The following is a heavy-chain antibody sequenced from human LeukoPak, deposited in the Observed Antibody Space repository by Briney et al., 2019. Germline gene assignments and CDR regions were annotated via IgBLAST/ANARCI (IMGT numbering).Heavy chain of an antibody. D-gene: IGHD3-3*01. V-gene: IGHV4-59*01. J-gene: IGHJ4*02. CDR1: GGSISSYY. CDR3: ARHNTYYDFWSGYYKGQNFDY. CDR2: IFYSGST. Sequence: SETLSLTCTVSGGSISSYYWSWIRQPPGKGLEWIGYIFYSGSTDYNPSLKSRVTMSVDTSKNQFSLKLSSVTAADTAVYYCARHNTYYDFWSGYYKGQNFDYWGQGTLVTVSS.